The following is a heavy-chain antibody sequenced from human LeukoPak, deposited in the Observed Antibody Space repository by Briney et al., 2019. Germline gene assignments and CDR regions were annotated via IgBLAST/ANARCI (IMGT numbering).Heavy chain of an antibody. J-gene: IGHJ4*02. CDR3: ARFRLLWFGESSSGSED. D-gene: IGHD3-10*01. V-gene: IGHV4-61*02. CDR1: GGSISSSSYY. Sequence: SETLSLTCTVSGGSISSSSYYWSWIRQPAGKGLEWIGRIYTSGSTNYNPSLKSRVTMSVDTSKNQFSLKLSSVTAADTAVYYCARFRLLWFGESSSGSEDWGQGTLVTVSS. CDR2: IYTSGST.